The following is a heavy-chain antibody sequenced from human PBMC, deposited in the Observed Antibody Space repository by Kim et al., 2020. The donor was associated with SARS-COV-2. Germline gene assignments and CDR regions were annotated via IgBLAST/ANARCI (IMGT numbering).Heavy chain of an antibody. CDR3: ARTHYYDFWSGYYGMDV. CDR1: GFTFSSYG. J-gene: IGHJ6*02. D-gene: IGHD3-3*01. Sequence: GGSLRLSCAASGFTFSSYGMHWVRQAPGKGLEWVAVIWYDGSNKYYADSVKGRFTISRDNSKNTLYLQMNSLRAEDTAVYYCARTHYYDFWSGYYGMDVWGQGTTVTVSS. V-gene: IGHV3-33*01. CDR2: IWYDGSNK.